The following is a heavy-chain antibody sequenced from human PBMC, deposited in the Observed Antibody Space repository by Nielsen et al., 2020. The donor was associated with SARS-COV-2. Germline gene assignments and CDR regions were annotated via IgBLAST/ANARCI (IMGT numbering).Heavy chain of an antibody. CDR3: ARDHGEYYFDY. CDR1: GFTVSSSY. D-gene: IGHD3-10*01. V-gene: IGHV3-53*01. Sequence: GASLTLSCAASGFTVSSSYMSWVRQAPGKGLEWVSVIYSGGSTYYADSVKGRFTISRDNSKNTLYLQMNSLRAEDTAVYYCARDHGEYYFDYWGQGTLVTVSS. CDR2: IYSGGST. J-gene: IGHJ4*02.